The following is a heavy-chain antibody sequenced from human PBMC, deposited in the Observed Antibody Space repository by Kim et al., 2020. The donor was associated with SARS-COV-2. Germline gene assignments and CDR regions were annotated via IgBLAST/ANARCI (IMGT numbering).Heavy chain of an antibody. Sequence: GGSLRLSCAASGFTVSSNYMSWVRQAPGKGLEWVPVIYSGGSTYYADSVKGRFTISRDNSKNTLYLQMNSLRAEDTAVYYCAREDYYGSGSYFAWGQGTLVTVSS. CDR3: AREDYYGSGSYFA. V-gene: IGHV3-53*01. D-gene: IGHD3-10*01. CDR2: IYSGGST. CDR1: GFTVSSNY. J-gene: IGHJ4*02.